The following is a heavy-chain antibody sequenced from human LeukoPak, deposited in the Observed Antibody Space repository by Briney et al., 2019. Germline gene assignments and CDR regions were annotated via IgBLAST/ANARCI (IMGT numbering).Heavy chain of an antibody. CDR3: AGQAPNSGSNAFDI. CDR1: GYTFTSYG. Sequence: ASVKVSCKASGYTFTSYGISWVRQAPGQGLEWMGWISAYNGNTNYAQKLQGRVTMTTDTSTSTAYMGLRSLRSDDTAVYYCAGQAPNSGSNAFDIWGQGTMVTVSS. CDR2: ISAYNGNT. J-gene: IGHJ3*02. V-gene: IGHV1-18*01. D-gene: IGHD3-10*01.